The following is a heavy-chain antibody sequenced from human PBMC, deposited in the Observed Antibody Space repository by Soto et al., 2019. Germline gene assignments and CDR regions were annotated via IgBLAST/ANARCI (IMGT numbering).Heavy chain of an antibody. D-gene: IGHD1-26*01. CDR1: GGSFSGYY. Sequence: TSETLSLTCAVYGGSFSGYYWSWIRQPPGKGLEWIGEINHSGSTNYNPSLKSRVTISVDTSKNQFSLKLSSVTAADTAVYYCARGHEGSSSPAEMYSYMDVWGKGTTVTVSS. J-gene: IGHJ6*03. CDR2: INHSGST. V-gene: IGHV4-34*01. CDR3: ARGHEGSSSPAEMYSYMDV.